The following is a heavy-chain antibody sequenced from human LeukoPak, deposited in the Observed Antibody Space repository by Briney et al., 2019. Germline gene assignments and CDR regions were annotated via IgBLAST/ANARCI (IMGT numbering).Heavy chain of an antibody. CDR1: GGSISSYN. D-gene: IGHD2-8*01. CDR2: IYYSGST. V-gene: IGHV4-59*01. CDR3: AGVGASGLMGRGRRGYFQH. J-gene: IGHJ1*01. Sequence: SETLSLTCTVPGGSISSYNWSWIRQPPGKGLEWIGHIYYSGSTNYNPSLKSRVTISVDTSKNQFPLKLSSVTAADTAVYYCAGVGASGLMGRGRRGYFQHWGQGTLVTVSS.